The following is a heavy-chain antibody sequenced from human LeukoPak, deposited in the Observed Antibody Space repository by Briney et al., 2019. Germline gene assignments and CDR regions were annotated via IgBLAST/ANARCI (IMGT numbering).Heavy chain of an antibody. CDR1: GFTFSSYA. D-gene: IGHD2-15*01. CDR3: AKNGDRGAYCSGGSCYPYYYYYIDV. J-gene: IGHJ6*03. CDR2: ISGSGGST. Sequence: PGGSLRLSCAASGFTFSSYAMSWVRQAPGKGLEWVSGISGSGGSTYHADSVKGRFTISRDNSKNTLYLQMNSLRAEDTAIYYCAKNGDRGAYCSGGSCYPYYYYYIDVWGKGTTVTISS. V-gene: IGHV3-23*01.